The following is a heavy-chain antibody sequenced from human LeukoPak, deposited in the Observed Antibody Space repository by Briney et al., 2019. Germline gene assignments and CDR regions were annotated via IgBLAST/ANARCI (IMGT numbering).Heavy chain of an antibody. Sequence: GGSLRLSCAASGFTFSNYGMHWVRQAPGKGLEWVAVISDDGTNEYYVDSVKGRFTISRDNAENTLYLQIDSLRAEDAAVYYCARGAFGAYYMDVWGKGTTVTASS. CDR2: ISDDGTNE. J-gene: IGHJ6*03. D-gene: IGHD3-16*01. V-gene: IGHV3-30*03. CDR1: GFTFSNYG. CDR3: ARGAFGAYYMDV.